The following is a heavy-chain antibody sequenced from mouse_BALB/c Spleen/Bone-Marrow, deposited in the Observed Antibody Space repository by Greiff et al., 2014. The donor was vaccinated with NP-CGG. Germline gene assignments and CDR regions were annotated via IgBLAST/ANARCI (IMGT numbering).Heavy chain of an antibody. Sequence: QVQLQQSGLGLVQPSQSLSITCTVSGFSLTSYGVHWVRQSPGKGLEWLGVIWSGGSTDYNAAFISRLSISKDNSKSQVFFKMNSLQANDTAIYYCARDRWSSSGTPYAMDYWGQGTSVTVSS. CDR3: ARDRWSSSGTPYAMDY. CDR1: GFSLTSYG. CDR2: IWSGGST. J-gene: IGHJ4*01. V-gene: IGHV2-2*02. D-gene: IGHD4-1*01.